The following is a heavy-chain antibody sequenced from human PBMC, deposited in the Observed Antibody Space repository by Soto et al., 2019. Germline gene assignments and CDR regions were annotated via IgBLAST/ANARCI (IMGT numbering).Heavy chain of an antibody. CDR3: AGGKQWLAFEL. Sequence: QVQLQESGPGLLKPSETLSLTCTVSGGSISSYYWSWIRQPPGKGLEYIGTIYNSGNTNYNPSLRSRLTISLDTSENQVSLKVTYVTAADTAVYYCAGGKQWLAFELWGHGTVFTVSS. V-gene: IGHV4-59*08. D-gene: IGHD6-19*01. J-gene: IGHJ3*01. CDR1: GGSISSYY. CDR2: IYNSGNT.